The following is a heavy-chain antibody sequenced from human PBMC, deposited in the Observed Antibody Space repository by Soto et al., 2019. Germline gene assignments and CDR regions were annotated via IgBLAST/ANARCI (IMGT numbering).Heavy chain of an antibody. CDR2: IIPIFGTA. CDR3: ARIRGSGSYSTLDYYYYYGMDV. D-gene: IGHD3-10*01. V-gene: IGHV1-69*13. J-gene: IGHJ6*02. Sequence: GASVKVSCKASGGTFSSYAISWVRQAPGQGLEWMGGIIPIFGTANYAQKFQGRVTITADESTSTAYMELSSLRSEDTAVYYCARIRGSGSYSTLDYYYYYGMDVWGQGTXVTVSS. CDR1: GGTFSSYA.